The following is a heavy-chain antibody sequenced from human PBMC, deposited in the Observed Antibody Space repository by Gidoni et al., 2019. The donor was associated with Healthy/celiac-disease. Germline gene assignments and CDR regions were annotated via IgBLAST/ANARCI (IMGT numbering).Heavy chain of an antibody. CDR3: TREDSSSRYYYYGMDV. D-gene: IGHD6-6*01. V-gene: IGHV3-49*05. Sequence: EVQLVESGGGLVKPGRSLRLSCTASGFTFVAYAMSWFRQAPGKGLEWVGFIRSKAYGGTTEYAASVKGRFTISRDDSKSIAYLQMNSLKTEDTAVYYCTREDSSSRYYYYGMDVWGQGTTVTVSS. CDR2: IRSKAYGGTT. J-gene: IGHJ6*02. CDR1: GFTFVAYA.